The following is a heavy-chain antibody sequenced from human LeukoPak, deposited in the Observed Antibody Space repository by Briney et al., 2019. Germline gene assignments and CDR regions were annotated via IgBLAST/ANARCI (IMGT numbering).Heavy chain of an antibody. D-gene: IGHD3-22*01. Sequence: ASVKVSCKASGYTFTSYGISWVRQAPGQGLEGMGWISAYNGNTNYAQKLQGRVTMTTDTSTSTAYMELRSLRSDDTAVYYCARAIVAVPHWYFDLWGRGTLVTVSS. CDR3: ARAIVAVPHWYFDL. CDR1: GYTFTSYG. V-gene: IGHV1-18*01. CDR2: ISAYNGNT. J-gene: IGHJ2*01.